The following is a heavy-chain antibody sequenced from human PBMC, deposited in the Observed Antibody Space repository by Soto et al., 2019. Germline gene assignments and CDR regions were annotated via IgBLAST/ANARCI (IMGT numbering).Heavy chain of an antibody. J-gene: IGHJ4*02. D-gene: IGHD2-15*01. CDR3: ARTCSGGTCSFDY. V-gene: IGHV3-66*01. CDR1: GFTVSSNY. Sequence: PGGSLRLSCAASGFTVSSNYMSWVCQAPGKGLEWVSVIYSGGSTYYADSVKGRFTISRDNSENTLYLQMNSLRAEDTAVYYCARTCSGGTCSFDYWGQGTLVTVSS. CDR2: IYSGGST.